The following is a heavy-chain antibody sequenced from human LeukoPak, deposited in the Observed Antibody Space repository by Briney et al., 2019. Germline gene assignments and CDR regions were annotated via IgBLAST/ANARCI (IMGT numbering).Heavy chain of an antibody. CDR2: ISYDGSNK. D-gene: IGHD5-12*01. J-gene: IGHJ3*02. CDR3: ARDQGYSGCDFFAFDI. CDR1: GFTFSSYV. Sequence: GGSLRLSCAASGFTFSSYVMHWVRQAPGKGLEWVAIISYDGSNKYYADSVKGRFTISRDNSKNTLYLQMNSLRAEDTAVYYCARDQGYSGCDFFAFDIWGQGTMVTVSS. V-gene: IGHV3-30*04.